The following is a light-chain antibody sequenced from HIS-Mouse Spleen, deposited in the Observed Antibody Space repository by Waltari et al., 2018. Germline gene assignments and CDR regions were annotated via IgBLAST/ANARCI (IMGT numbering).Light chain of an antibody. CDR1: QGISSY. J-gene: IGKJ1*01. V-gene: IGKV1-9*01. CDR3: QQLNSYPPT. CDR2: AAS. Sequence: DIQLTQSPSFLSASVGDRVTITGRVSQGISSYLAWYQQKPGKAPKLLIYAASTLQSEVPSRFSGSGSGTEFTLTISSLQPEDFATYYCQQLNSYPPTFGQWTKVEIK.